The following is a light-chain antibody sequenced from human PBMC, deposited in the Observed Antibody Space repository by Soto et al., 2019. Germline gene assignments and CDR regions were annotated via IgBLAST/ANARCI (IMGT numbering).Light chain of an antibody. CDR1: QGIRND. CDR3: QQNYRNTPWT. J-gene: IGKJ1*01. CDR2: AAS. V-gene: IGKV1-6*01. Sequence: AIQMTQSPSSLSASVGDRVTITCRASQGIRNDLGWYQQKPGKAPKLLIYAASRLQSGVPSRFSGSGSGTDFTLTITGLQPEDFATYYCQQNYRNTPWTFGQGTKVDVK.